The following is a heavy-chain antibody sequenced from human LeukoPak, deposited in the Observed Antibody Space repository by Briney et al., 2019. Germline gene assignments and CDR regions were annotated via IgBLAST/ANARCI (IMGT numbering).Heavy chain of an antibody. J-gene: IGHJ4*02. V-gene: IGHV3-21*01. CDR3: AREAGGQWLVNFDY. D-gene: IGHD6-19*01. CDR1: GFTFSSYS. Sequence: GGSLRLSCAASGFTFSSYSMNWVRQAPGKGLEWVSSISSSSSYIYYADSVKGRFTISRDNAKNSLYPQMNSLRAEDTAVYYCAREAGGQWLVNFDYWGQGTLVTVSS. CDR2: ISSSSSYI.